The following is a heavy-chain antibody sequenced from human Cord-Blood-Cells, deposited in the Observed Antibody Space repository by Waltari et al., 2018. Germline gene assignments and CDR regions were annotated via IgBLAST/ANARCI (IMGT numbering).Heavy chain of an antibody. CDR2: FDPEDGET. Sequence: VQLVQSGAEVKKPGASVKGYGKVSGYTLTELSMHWVRQAPGKGLEWRGGFDPEDGETIYAQKFQGRVTMTEDTSTDTAYMELSSLRSEDTAVYYCATAGMVARWAFDIWGQGTMVTVSS. J-gene: IGHJ3*02. CDR3: ATAGMVARWAFDI. CDR1: GYTLTELS. D-gene: IGHD2-15*01. V-gene: IGHV1-24*01.